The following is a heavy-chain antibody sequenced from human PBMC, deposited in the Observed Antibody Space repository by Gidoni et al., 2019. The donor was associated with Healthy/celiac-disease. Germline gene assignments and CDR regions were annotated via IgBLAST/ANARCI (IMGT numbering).Heavy chain of an antibody. J-gene: IGHJ6*02. CDR2: VIPLFGTA. CDR1: GCTFSRYD. V-gene: IGHV1-69*01. D-gene: IGHD3-22*01. Sequence: QVQLVQSGAEVKKPGSSVKGACKAAGCTFSRYDSSWVRQAPGQGLEWMGGVIPLFGTANYALKFQGRVTITADESTSTAYMELSSLRSEDTAVYYCARISEYYYESSETHYGMDVWGQGTTVTVSS. CDR3: ARISEYYYESSETHYGMDV.